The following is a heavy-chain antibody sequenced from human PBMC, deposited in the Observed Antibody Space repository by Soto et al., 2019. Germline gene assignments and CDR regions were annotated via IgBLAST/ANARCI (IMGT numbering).Heavy chain of an antibody. D-gene: IGHD2-15*01. V-gene: IGHV3-30*18. CDR2: ISYDGSNK. Sequence: PGGSLRLSCAASGFTFSSYGMHWVRQAPGKGLEWVAVISYDGSNKYYADSVKGRFTISRGNSKNTLYLQMNSLRAEDTAVYYCAKLGYCSGGSCYAVDAFDIWGQGTMVTVSS. CDR1: GFTFSSYG. J-gene: IGHJ3*02. CDR3: AKLGYCSGGSCYAVDAFDI.